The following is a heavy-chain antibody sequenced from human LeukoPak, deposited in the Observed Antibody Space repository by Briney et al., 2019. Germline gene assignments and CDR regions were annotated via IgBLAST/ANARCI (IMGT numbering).Heavy chain of an antibody. J-gene: IGHJ3*02. CDR2: VFSSGST. CDR1: GASISTYY. V-gene: IGHV4-59*08. D-gene: IGHD1-26*01. CDR3: ARQGSGGRAFDI. Sequence: SETLSLTCVVSGASISTYYWTWIRQPPGKGLEWIGYVFSSGSTNSNPSLKSRVTISLETSKSQFSLKMTSVTAADTAVYYCARQGSGGRAFDIWGQGTMVTVSS.